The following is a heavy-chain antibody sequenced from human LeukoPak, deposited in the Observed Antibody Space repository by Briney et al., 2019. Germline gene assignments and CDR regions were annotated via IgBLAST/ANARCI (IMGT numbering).Heavy chain of an antibody. D-gene: IGHD5-12*01. CDR3: AKDEGDSGYSGYDSRPSFDY. CDR1: GFSFSPYW. J-gene: IGHJ4*02. V-gene: IGHV3-7*03. Sequence: GGSLRLSCVGSGFSFSPYWMSWVRQAPGKGLEWLANIEKHGSADYYVDSVKGRFTISRDNSKNTLYLQMNSLRAEDTAVYYCAKDEGDSGYSGYDSRPSFDYWGQGTLVTVSS. CDR2: IEKHGSAD.